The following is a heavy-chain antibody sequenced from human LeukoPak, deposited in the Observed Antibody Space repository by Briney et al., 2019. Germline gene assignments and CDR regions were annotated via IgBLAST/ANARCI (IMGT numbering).Heavy chain of an antibody. CDR1: GFTLSDYT. Sequence: ESGGSLRLSCAAPGFTLSDYTMHWVRQASGKGLEWVARIRSKANNYATEYGPSVKGRFTISRDNAKNTAYLQMNSLKPEDTAIYYCSAGPSGWTEFFQHWGQGTLVTVSS. V-gene: IGHV3-73*01. CDR3: SAGPSGWTEFFQH. D-gene: IGHD6-19*01. J-gene: IGHJ1*01. CDR2: IRSKANNYAT.